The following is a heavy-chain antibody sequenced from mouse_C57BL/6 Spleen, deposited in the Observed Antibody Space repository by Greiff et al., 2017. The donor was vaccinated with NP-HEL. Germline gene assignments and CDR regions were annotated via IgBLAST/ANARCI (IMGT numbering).Heavy chain of an antibody. CDR3: TTVWWDGWFAY. V-gene: IGHV14-1*01. D-gene: IGHD1-1*02. J-gene: IGHJ3*01. Sequence: EVQLQQSGAELVRPGASVKLSCTASGFNIKDYYMHWVKQRPEQGLEWIGRNDPEDGDTEYAPKFQGKATMTADTSSNTAYLQLSSLTSEDTAVYYCTTVWWDGWFAYWGQGTLVTVSA. CDR2: NDPEDGDT. CDR1: GFNIKDYY.